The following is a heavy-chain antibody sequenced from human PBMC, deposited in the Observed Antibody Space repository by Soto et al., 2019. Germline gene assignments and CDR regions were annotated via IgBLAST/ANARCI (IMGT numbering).Heavy chain of an antibody. CDR1: GFTLSSYG. J-gene: IGHJ4*02. D-gene: IGHD6-19*01. CDR2: ISSSSSTI. Sequence: GGSLRLSCTASGFTLSSYGMNWVRQAPGKGLEWVSSISSSSSTIYYADSVRGRFTISRDNAKNSLYLQMNSLRDEDTAVYYCASEISVAGGHFDYWGQGTLVTVSS. CDR3: ASEISVAGGHFDY. V-gene: IGHV3-48*02.